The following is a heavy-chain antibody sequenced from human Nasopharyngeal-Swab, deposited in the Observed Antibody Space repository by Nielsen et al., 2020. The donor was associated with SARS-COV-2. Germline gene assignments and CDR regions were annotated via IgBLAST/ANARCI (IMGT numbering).Heavy chain of an antibody. CDR2: VYHSGST. V-gene: IGHV4-38-2*01. D-gene: IGHD1-1*01. CDR3: GRHGAGTGGNRVYYYYYVNV. Sequence: GSLRLSCAVSGYSISSDNYWAWIRQSSGKGLEWIGSVYHSGSTYYNPSLKSRATISVDTSNNQFSLKLTSVTAADTAVYYCGRHGAGTGGNRVYYYYYVNVWGKGTTVTVSS. CDR1: GYSISSDNY. J-gene: IGHJ6*03.